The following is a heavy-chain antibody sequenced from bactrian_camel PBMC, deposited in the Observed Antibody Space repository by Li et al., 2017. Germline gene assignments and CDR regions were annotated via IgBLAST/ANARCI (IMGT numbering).Heavy chain of an antibody. D-gene: IGHD6*01. CDR1: GYTYSSIC. Sequence: HVQLVESGGGSVQPGGSLRLSCAASGYTYSSICMAWFRQAPGKEREAVATIYIAFRPDDQRTYYADSVKGRFTISQDDAGNTVYLQMNNLKPEDTAMYTCAADVGSMSGNCQPNYWGQGTQVTVS. CDR3: AADVGSMSGNCQPNY. CDR2: IYIAFRPDDQRT. V-gene: IGHV3S1*01. J-gene: IGHJ4*01.